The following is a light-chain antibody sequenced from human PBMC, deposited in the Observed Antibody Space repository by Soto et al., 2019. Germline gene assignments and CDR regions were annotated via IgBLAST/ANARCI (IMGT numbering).Light chain of an antibody. CDR1: QSISSW. CDR3: QQYNSYSWT. V-gene: IGKV1-5*01. CDR2: DAS. Sequence: QSPSTLSASVGDRVTITCRASQSISSWLAWYQQKPGKAPKLLIYDASSLESGVPSRFSGSGSGTEFTLTISSLQPDDFATYYCQQYNSYSWTFGQGTKVDIK. J-gene: IGKJ1*01.